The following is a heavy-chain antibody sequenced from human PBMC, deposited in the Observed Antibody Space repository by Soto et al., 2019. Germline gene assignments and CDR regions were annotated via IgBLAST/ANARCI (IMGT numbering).Heavy chain of an antibody. CDR3: ASDPYYYASDY. V-gene: IGHV3-11*01. J-gene: IGHJ4*02. CDR2: ISGSGTTI. CDR1: GFSFSAHY. Sequence: VGSLRLSCAASGFSFSAHYMTWIRQAPGKGLEWVSYISGSGTTIYYTDSVKGRFTVSRDNAKNSLYLQMNSLRAEDTAVYYCASDPYYYASDYWGQGTLVTVSS. D-gene: IGHD3-10*01.